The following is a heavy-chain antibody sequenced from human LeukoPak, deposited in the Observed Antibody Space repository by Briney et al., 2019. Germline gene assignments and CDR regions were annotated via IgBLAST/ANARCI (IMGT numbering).Heavy chain of an antibody. V-gene: IGHV3-23*01. CDR1: GFTFSSYA. CDR2: ISGSGGST. Sequence: PGGALRLSCAASGFTFSSYAMSWVRQAPGKGLEWVSAISGSGGSTYYADSVKGRFTISRDNSKNTLYLQMNSLRAEDTAVYYCAIAAAGTHAFDIWGQGTMVTVSS. CDR3: AIAAAGTHAFDI. D-gene: IGHD6-13*01. J-gene: IGHJ3*02.